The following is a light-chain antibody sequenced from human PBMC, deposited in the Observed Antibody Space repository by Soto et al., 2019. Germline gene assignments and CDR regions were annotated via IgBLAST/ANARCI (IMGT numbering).Light chain of an antibody. CDR1: ISDVGGYNY. J-gene: IGLJ1*01. CDR2: EVS. V-gene: IGLV2-14*01. Sequence: QSVLTHPASVSGSPGQSITISCTGTISDVGGYNYVSWYQQQSGKAPKLMIHEVSNRPSGVSNRFSGSKSGNTASLTISGLQAEDEADYYCSSYTSSRAYVFGIGTKVTVL. CDR3: SSYTSSRAYV.